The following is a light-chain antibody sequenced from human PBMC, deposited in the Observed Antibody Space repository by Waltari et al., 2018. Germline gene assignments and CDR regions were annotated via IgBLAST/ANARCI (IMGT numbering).Light chain of an antibody. J-gene: IGKJ4*01. Sequence: DIQMSQSPSSLSASVGDRFNVTCRASQSIDNHLNWYQQKPGKAPNLLIYAASNLQSGVPSRFSGSGSGTDFTLTISSLQPEDFVTYYCQQSFNSPRTFGGGTRVEIK. CDR1: QSIDNH. CDR2: AAS. V-gene: IGKV1-39*01. CDR3: QQSFNSPRT.